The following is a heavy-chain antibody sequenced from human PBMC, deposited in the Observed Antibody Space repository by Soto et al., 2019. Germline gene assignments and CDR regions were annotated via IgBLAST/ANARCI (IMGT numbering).Heavy chain of an antibody. Sequence: PGGSLRLSCAASGFTFSSYSMNWVRQAPGKGLEWVSYISSSSSTIYYADSVKGRFTISRDNAKNSLYLQMNSLRAEDTAVYYCAGEGYSYGRGAFDIWGQGTMVTVS. CDR2: ISSSSSTI. J-gene: IGHJ3*02. V-gene: IGHV3-48*01. CDR3: AGEGYSYGRGAFDI. D-gene: IGHD5-18*01. CDR1: GFTFSSYS.